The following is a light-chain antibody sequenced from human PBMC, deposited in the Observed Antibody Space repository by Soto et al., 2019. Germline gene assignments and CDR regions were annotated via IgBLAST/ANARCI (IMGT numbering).Light chain of an antibody. V-gene: IGLV2-14*01. CDR3: SSYTNINTRACV. Sequence: QSVLTQPPSASGSPGQSVTISCAGTSSDIGSYNRVSWYQQHPGKAPKLIIYEVTDRPSGVSNRFSGSKSGNTASLTISGLQAEDEAEYYCSSYTNINTRACVFGTGTKVTVL. CDR1: SSDIGSYNR. CDR2: EVT. J-gene: IGLJ1*01.